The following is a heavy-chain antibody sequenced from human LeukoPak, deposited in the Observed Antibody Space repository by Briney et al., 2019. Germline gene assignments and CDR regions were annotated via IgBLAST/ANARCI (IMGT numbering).Heavy chain of an antibody. J-gene: IGHJ4*02. CDR1: GLTVSSDY. D-gene: IGHD5-24*01. V-gene: IGHV3-66*01. CDR3: IRRDALDY. CDR2: IYSGGGT. Sequence: PGGSLRLSCAASGLTVSSDYMSWVRQAPGKGLEWVSVIYSGGGTYYADSVRGRFTISRDNAKNTLYLQMNSLRAEDTAVYYCIRRDALDYWGQGTLVTVSS.